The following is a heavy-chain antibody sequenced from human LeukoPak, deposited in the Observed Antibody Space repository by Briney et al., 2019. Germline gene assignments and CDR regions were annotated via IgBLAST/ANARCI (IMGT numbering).Heavy chain of an antibody. V-gene: IGHV3-23*01. J-gene: IGHJ5*02. D-gene: IGHD2-8*02. CDR3: AKKIGTGPGHNWFDP. CDR1: GFNFGSYY. CDR2: IRDSGDNT. Sequence: GGSLRLSCAASGFNFGSYYMTWVRQAPGKGLEWVSVIRDSGDNTYYADSVKCRFTVSRDNSRNPLYLQMNSLRAEDTALYSCAKKIGTGPGHNWFDPWGQGTLVTVSS.